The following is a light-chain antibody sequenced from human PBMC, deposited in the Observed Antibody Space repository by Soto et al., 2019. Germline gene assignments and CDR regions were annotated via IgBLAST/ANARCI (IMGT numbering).Light chain of an antibody. J-gene: IGLJ1*01. CDR3: QVWDSTSDHYV. CDR1: NVGSES. Sequence: SYVLTQPPSVSVAPGQAARLTCGGNNVGSESVHWYQQKPGQAPVLVVYDDNDRPSGIPERFSGSNSGNTATLTISRVEAGDEADYFCQVWDSTSDHYVFGTGTKVTVL. V-gene: IGLV3-21*02. CDR2: DDN.